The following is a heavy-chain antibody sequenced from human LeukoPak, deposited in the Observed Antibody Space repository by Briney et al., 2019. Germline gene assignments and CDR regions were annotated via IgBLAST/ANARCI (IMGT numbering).Heavy chain of an antibody. CDR2: IYHSGST. J-gene: IGHJ4*02. CDR1: GYSISSGYY. CDR3: ARVRYCSSTSCSYLDY. Sequence: SETLSLTCAVSGYSISSGYYWGWIRQPPGKGLEWIGSIYHSGSTYYNPSLKSRVTISVDTSKNQFSLKLSSVTAADTAVYYCARVRYCSSTSCSYLDYWGQGTLVTVSS. D-gene: IGHD2-2*01. V-gene: IGHV4-38-2*01.